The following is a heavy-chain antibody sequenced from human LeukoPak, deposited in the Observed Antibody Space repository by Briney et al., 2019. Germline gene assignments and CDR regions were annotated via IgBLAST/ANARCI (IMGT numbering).Heavy chain of an antibody. CDR2: INTDGSST. D-gene: IGHD6-13*01. V-gene: IGHV3-74*01. CDR3: ARESGIAAALDL. CDR1: GLTFSSYW. J-gene: IGHJ5*02. Sequence: AGGSLRLSCAASGLTFSSYWMHWVRQAPGKGLEWDSRINTDGSSTSYADSVKGRFTISRDNAKNTLYLQMNSLRAEDTAVYYCARESGIAAALDLWGQGTLVTVSS.